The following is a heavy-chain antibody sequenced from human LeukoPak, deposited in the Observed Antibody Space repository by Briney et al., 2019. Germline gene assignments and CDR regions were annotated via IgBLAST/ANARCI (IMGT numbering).Heavy chain of an antibody. D-gene: IGHD3-3*01. CDR1: GFIFSNYP. J-gene: IGHJ4*02. CDR3: GKEPWEGSGYIHY. CDR2: ISGFGDKT. V-gene: IGHV3-23*01. Sequence: PGGSLTLSCAASGFIFSNYPMTWVRQAPGKGLEWVSAISGFGDKTVYADSVKGRFTISRDNSQSTLYLQMNSLKAEDTAIYYCGKEPWEGSGYIHYWGQGILVTVSS.